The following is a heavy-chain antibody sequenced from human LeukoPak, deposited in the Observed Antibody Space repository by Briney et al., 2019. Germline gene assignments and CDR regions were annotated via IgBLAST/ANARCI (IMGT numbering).Heavy chain of an antibody. CDR1: GFTFSSYD. V-gene: IGHV3-13*04. CDR3: ARVGKGSAFDI. J-gene: IGHJ3*02. CDR2: IGTAGDT. Sequence: PGGSLRLSCAASGFTFSSYDMHWVRQATGKGLEWVSAIGTAGDTSYPGSVKGRFTISRENAKKSLYLQMNSLRAGDTAVYYCARVGKGSAFDIWGQGTWVTVSS. D-gene: IGHD3-10*01.